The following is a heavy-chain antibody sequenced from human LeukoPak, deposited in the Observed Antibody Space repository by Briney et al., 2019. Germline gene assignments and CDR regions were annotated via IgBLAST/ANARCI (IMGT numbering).Heavy chain of an antibody. CDR3: AKAAAAPGFDF. V-gene: IGHV3-23*01. CDR2: ISGSGGSI. D-gene: IGHD6-13*01. J-gene: IGHJ4*02. Sequence: GGSLRLSCTASGFTFSDYAMSWVRQTPGKGLEWVSGISGSGGSIRYADSVKGRFIISRDNSKNTIYLQMNSLRAEDTALYYCAKAAAAPGFDFWGQGTLVTVSS. CDR1: GFTFSDYA.